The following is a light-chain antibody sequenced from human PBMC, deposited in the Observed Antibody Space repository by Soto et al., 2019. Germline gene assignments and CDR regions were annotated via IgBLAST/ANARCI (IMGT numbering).Light chain of an antibody. CDR1: SSDVGAYNS. Sequence: QSALTQPPSASGSPGQSVTISCTGTSSDVGAYNSVSWFQQHPGKAPKLVIYEVTKRPSGVPDRFSGSKSDNTASLTVSGLQAEDEADYFCSSFAGYNNLYVFGIWTKVTVL. CDR3: SSFAGYNNLYV. V-gene: IGLV2-8*01. J-gene: IGLJ1*01. CDR2: EVT.